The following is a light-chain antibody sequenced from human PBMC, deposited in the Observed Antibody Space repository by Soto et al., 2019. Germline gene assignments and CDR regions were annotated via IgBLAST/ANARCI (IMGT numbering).Light chain of an antibody. CDR2: EVS. CDR3: ASYSSSSTFYV. J-gene: IGLJ1*01. CDR1: SSDVGGYKF. V-gene: IGLV2-14*01. Sequence: QSALTQAASVSGSPGQSITISCTGTSSDVGGYKFVSWYQHHPGKAPKLMISEVSNRPSGVSNRFSGSKSGNTASLTISGLQVDDEADYYCASYSSSSTFYVFGTGTKLTVL.